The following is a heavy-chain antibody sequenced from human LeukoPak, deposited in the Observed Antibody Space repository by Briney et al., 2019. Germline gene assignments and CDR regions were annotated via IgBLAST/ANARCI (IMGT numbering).Heavy chain of an antibody. V-gene: IGHV1-24*01. Sequence: RAASVKVSCKISGYTLTELSMHWVRQAPGKGLEWMGGFDTEDGETISAQTFQGRVTMTEDTSTDTAYMELSSLRSEDTAVYYCATSSIAARRPYYFDYWGQGTLVTVSS. CDR3: ATSSIAARRPYYFDY. J-gene: IGHJ4*02. D-gene: IGHD6-6*01. CDR1: GYTLTELS. CDR2: FDTEDGET.